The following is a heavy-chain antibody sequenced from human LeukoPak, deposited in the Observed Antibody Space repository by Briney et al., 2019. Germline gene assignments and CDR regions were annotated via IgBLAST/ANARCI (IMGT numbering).Heavy chain of an antibody. Sequence: PSQTLSLTCTVSGDSISSAPYYWSWIRQRPGKGLEWMGYISHSGNTYYNPSLKSRLNISADTSRNQFSLKLRSVTAADTALYFCAREGYYYDSSGPIDYWGQGTRVTVSS. V-gene: IGHV4-31*03. CDR1: GDSISSAPYY. J-gene: IGHJ4*02. CDR2: ISHSGNT. CDR3: AREGYYYDSSGPIDY. D-gene: IGHD3-22*01.